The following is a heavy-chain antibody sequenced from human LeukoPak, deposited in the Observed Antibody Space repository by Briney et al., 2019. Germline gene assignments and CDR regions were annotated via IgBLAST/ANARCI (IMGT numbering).Heavy chain of an antibody. D-gene: IGHD2-15*01. CDR3: ARVEGSTPAGGRY. CDR1: GFTFSSYW. CDR2: INSDGSST. J-gene: IGHJ4*02. V-gene: IGHV3-74*01. Sequence: GGSLRLSCAASGFTFSSYWMHWVRQAPGKGLVWVSRINSDGSSTSYADSVKGRFTISRDNAKNTLYLQMNSLRAEDTAVYYCARVEGSTPAGGRYWGQGTLVTVSS.